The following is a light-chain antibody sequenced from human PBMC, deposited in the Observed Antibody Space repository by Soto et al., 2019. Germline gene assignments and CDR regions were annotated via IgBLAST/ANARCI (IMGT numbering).Light chain of an antibody. J-gene: IGLJ1*01. CDR2: EVT. CDR3: SSYTSSSTPYA. CDR1: SSDVGGYNY. Sequence: QSVLTQPASVSGSPGQSITISCTGTSSDVGGYNYVSWYQQHPGKAPKVMIYEVTNRPSGVSNRYSGSKSGNTASLTISGLQAEDEADYYCSSYTSSSTPYAFGSGTKLTVL. V-gene: IGLV2-14*01.